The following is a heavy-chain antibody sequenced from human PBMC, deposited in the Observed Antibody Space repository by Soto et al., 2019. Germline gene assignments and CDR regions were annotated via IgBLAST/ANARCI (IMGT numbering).Heavy chain of an antibody. CDR2: ISTTSSFI. CDR1: GFMFSSHT. CDR3: AGDTFYEFSLTDCYYLAV. V-gene: IGHV3-21*01. Sequence: GGSLRLSCAVSGFMFSSHTMNWVRQAPGKGLEWVSSISTTSSFIFYADSVKGRFTISRDNAQNSLYLQMDSLRAEDTAVYYCAGDTFYEFSLTDCYYLAVWGTGTTVTVSS. D-gene: IGHD3-3*01. J-gene: IGHJ6*03.